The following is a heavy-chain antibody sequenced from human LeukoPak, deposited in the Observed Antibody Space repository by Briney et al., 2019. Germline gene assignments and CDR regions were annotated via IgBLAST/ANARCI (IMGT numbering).Heavy chain of an antibody. J-gene: IGHJ6*03. CDR2: FNHSGST. V-gene: IGHV4-34*01. CDR1: GGSFSGYS. CDR3: ARVKIKGGITIFKEYHYMDV. Sequence: PSETLSLNCAVYGGSFSGYSWTWIRQPPGKGLEWIGEFNHSGSTNYNPSLKSRVTISVDTSKNQFSLKLTSVTAADTAVYYCARVKIKGGITIFKEYHYMDVWGKGTTVTVSS. D-gene: IGHD3-3*01.